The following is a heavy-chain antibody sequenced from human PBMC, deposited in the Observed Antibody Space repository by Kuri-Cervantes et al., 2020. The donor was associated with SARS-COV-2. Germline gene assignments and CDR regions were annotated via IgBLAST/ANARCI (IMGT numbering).Heavy chain of an antibody. J-gene: IGHJ4*02. V-gene: IGHV3-21*01. CDR1: GLPFNFNSYS. CDR2: ISRSSYI. Sequence: GGSLRLSCAASGLPFNFNSYSMNWVRQAPGKGLEWVSSISRSSYIFYADSVKGRFTISRDNAKNSLYLQMNSLRAEDTAVYYCARLIAPGESSGSGWNDYWGQGTLVTGSS. D-gene: IGHD6-19*01. CDR3: ARLIAPGESSGSGWNDY.